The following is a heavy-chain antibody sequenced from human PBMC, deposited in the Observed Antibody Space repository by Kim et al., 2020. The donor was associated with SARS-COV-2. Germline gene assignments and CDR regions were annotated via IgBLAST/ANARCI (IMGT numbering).Heavy chain of an antibody. CDR3: VRAPVVVATRVFDH. CDR2: VFSNGVT. V-gene: IGHV4-34*12. CDR1: GGPFSDFY. J-gene: IGHJ4*02. Sequence: SETLSLTCGVNGGPFSDFYWNWIRQTPGKGLEWIGYVFSNGVTHYNPSFESRVSMSVDTSKNQFSLNLAAVTAADTAVYYCVRAPVVVATRVFDHWGQGILVTVSS. D-gene: IGHD2-15*01.